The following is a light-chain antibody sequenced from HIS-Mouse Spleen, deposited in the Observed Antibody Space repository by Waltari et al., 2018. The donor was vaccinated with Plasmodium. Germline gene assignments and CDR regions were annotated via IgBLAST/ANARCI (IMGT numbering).Light chain of an antibody. V-gene: IGKV3-15*01. CDR3: QQYNNWPVT. CDR2: GAS. CDR1: QSVSSN. Sequence: EIVMTQSPATLSVSPGERATLSCRASQSVSSNLAWYQQKPGQAPRLLIYGASTRATGIPSMCSGSVSETEFTLTFSSLQSGDFAVYYCQQYNNWPVTFGPGTKVDIK. J-gene: IGKJ3*01.